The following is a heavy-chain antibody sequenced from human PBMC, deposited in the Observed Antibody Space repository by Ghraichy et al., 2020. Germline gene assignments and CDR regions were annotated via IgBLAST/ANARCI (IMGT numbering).Heavy chain of an antibody. CDR3: ARNSGYGVVAATRIGGYYGMDV. D-gene: IGHD2-15*01. CDR1: GFTFSSYS. V-gene: IGHV3-21*01. Sequence: GGSLRLSCAASGFTFSSYSMNWVRQAPGKGLEWVSSISSSSSYIYYADSVKGRFTISRDNAKNSLYLQMNSLRAEDTAVYYCARNSGYGVVAATRIGGYYGMDVWGQGTTVTVSS. CDR2: ISSSSSYI. J-gene: IGHJ6*02.